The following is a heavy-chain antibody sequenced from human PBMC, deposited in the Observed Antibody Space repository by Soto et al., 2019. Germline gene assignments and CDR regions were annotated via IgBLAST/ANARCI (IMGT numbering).Heavy chain of an antibody. Sequence: GGSLRLSCAAPGFTFSSYSMNWVRQAPGKGLEWVSSISSSSSYIYYADSVKGRFTISRDNAKNSLYLQMNSLRAEDTAVYYCARALIVVAVHPTFDPWGKGTLVPVSS. J-gene: IGHJ5*02. CDR3: ARALIVVAVHPTFDP. CDR2: ISSSSSYI. V-gene: IGHV3-21*01. CDR1: GFTFSSYS. D-gene: IGHD3-22*01.